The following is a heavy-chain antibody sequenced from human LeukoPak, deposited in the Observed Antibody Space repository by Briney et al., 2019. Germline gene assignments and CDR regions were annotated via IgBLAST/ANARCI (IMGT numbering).Heavy chain of an antibody. D-gene: IGHD6-19*01. CDR1: GFTFSRYS. CDR3: ARDGGYSSLDY. Sequence: PGGSLRLSCAASGFTFSRYSMNWVRQAPGKGLEWVSSISSSSYIYYADSVKGRFTISRDNAKNSLYLQMNSLRAEDTAVYYCARDGGYSSLDYWGQGTLVTVSS. J-gene: IGHJ4*02. V-gene: IGHV3-21*01. CDR2: ISSSSYI.